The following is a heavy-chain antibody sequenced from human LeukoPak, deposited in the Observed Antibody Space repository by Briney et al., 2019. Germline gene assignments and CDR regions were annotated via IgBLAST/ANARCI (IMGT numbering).Heavy chain of an antibody. J-gene: IGHJ6*03. Sequence: HPGGSLRLSCAASGFTFNTYGMHWVRQAPGKGLEWVAFIRYDGTNRYYADSVKGRFTISRDNSKNTLYLQMNSLRAEDTAVCYCAKEGYASSSYYYYYMDVWGKGTTVTVSS. D-gene: IGHD6-6*01. CDR3: AKEGYASSSYYYYYMDV. V-gene: IGHV3-30*02. CDR2: IRYDGTNR. CDR1: GFTFNTYG.